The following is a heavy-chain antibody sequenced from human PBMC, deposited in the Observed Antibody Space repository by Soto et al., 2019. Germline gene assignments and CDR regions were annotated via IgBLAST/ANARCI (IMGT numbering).Heavy chain of an antibody. CDR3: ARQTWIQLWLEVGYFDY. J-gene: IGHJ4*02. CDR2: ISYDGSNK. V-gene: IGHV3-30-3*01. CDR1: GFTFSSYA. Sequence: QVQLVESGGGVVQPGRSLRLSCAASGFTFSSYAMHWVRQAPGKGLEWVAVISYDGSNKYYADSVKGRFTISRDNSKNTLYLQMNSLRAEDTAVYYCARQTWIQLWLEVGYFDYWGQGTLVTVSS. D-gene: IGHD5-18*01.